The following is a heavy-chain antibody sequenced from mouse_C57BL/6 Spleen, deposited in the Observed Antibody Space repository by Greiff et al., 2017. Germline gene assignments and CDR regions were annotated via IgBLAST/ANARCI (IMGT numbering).Heavy chain of an antibody. CDR1: GFSLRTFGMG. V-gene: IGHV8-8*01. CDR3: ARIYDYDGGYYAMDY. J-gene: IGHJ4*01. Sequence: QVTLKESGPGILQPSQTLSLTCSFSGFSLRTFGMGVGWIRQPSGKGLEWLAHIWWDDDKYYNPALKSRLTISKDTSKNQVFLKIANVDTADTATYDCARIYDYDGGYYAMDYWGQGTSVTVSS. D-gene: IGHD2-4*01. CDR2: IWWDDDK.